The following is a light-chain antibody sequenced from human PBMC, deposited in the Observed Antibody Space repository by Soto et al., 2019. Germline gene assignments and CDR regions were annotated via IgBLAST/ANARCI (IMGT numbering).Light chain of an antibody. V-gene: IGKV1-5*03. J-gene: IGKJ1*01. Sequence: DIPMTXXSXXXXAXXXDXXTIXCRASQTISSWLAWYQQKPGKAPKLLIYKASTLKSGVPSRFSGSGSGTEFTLTISSLQPDDFATYYCQHYNSYSEAFGQGTKVDIK. CDR1: QTISSW. CDR3: QHYNSYSEA. CDR2: KAS.